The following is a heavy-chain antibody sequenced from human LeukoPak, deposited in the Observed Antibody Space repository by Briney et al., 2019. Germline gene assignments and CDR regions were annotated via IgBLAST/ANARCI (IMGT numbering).Heavy chain of an antibody. CDR3: ARVRYGSGSYYLDY. J-gene: IGHJ4*02. CDR1: GGSIRSYY. V-gene: IGHV4-59*01. CDR2: IYYSGST. Sequence: SETLSLTCTVSGGSIRSYYWSWIRQPPGKGLEWIGYIYYSGSTNYNPSLKSRVAISVDTSKNQFSLKLSSVTAADTAVYYCARVRYGSGSYYLDYWGQGTLVTVSS. D-gene: IGHD3-10*01.